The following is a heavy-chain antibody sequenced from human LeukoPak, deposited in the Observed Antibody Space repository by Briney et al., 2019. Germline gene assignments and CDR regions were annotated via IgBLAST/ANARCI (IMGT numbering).Heavy chain of an antibody. CDR1: GFTFSSYG. J-gene: IGHJ4*02. Sequence: GGSLRLSCAASGFTFSSYGMHWVRQAPGKGLEWVAFIRYDGSNKYYADSVKGRFTISRYNSKNTLYLQMNSLRAEDTAVYYCAKDWGAARFYFDYWGQGTLVTVSS. D-gene: IGHD6-6*01. CDR3: AKDWGAARFYFDY. CDR2: IRYDGSNK. V-gene: IGHV3-30*02.